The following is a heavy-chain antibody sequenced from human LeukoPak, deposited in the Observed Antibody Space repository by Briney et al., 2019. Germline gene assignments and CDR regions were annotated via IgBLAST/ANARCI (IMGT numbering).Heavy chain of an antibody. CDR2: INHSGST. CDR1: GGSFSGYY. D-gene: IGHD5-18*01. CDR3: ARGRRLPHSYGCPDY. J-gene: IGHJ4*02. Sequence: KPSETLSLTCAVYGGSFSGYYWSWIRQPPGKGLEWIGEINHSGSTNYNPSLKSRVTISVDTSKNQFSLKLSSVTAADTAVYYCARGRRLPHSYGCPDYWGQGTLVTVSS. V-gene: IGHV4-34*01.